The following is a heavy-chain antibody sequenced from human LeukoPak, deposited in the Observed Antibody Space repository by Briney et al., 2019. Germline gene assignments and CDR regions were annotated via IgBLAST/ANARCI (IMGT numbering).Heavy chain of an antibody. Sequence: GGSLRLSCAASGFTFSNYGMNWVRQVPGKGLEWVAVISHDETFTYYGDSVRGRSTISRDNSKHTLHLNMNSLRPEDTALYFCASDTSGTVDVWGQGTLVTVSS. CDR1: GFTFSNYG. CDR3: ASDTSGTVDV. V-gene: IGHV3-30*03. CDR2: ISHDETFT. D-gene: IGHD2-2*01. J-gene: IGHJ3*01.